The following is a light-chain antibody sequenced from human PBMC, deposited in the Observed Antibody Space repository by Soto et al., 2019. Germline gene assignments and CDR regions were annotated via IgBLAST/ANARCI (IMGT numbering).Light chain of an antibody. CDR2: GAS. Sequence: EIVMTQSPATLSVSPGARAPLSCRASQSVSSNLAWYQQNPGQAPRLLIYGASNRATGIPDRFSGSGSGTDFTLTISRLEPEDFAVYYCQQFSSYPLTFGGGTKVDI. CDR3: QQFSSYPLT. J-gene: IGKJ4*01. V-gene: IGKV3D-15*01. CDR1: QSVSSN.